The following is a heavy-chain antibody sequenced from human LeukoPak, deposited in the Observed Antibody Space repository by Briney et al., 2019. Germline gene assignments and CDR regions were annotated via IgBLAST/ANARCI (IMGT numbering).Heavy chain of an antibody. J-gene: IGHJ4*02. CDR2: INPSGGST. Sequence: ASVKVSCKASGGTFSSYAISWVRQAPGQGLEWMGIINPSGGSTSYAQKFQGRVTMTRDTSTSTVYMELSSLRSEDTAVYYCARGTKTISRTPNPFGYWGQGTLVTVSS. CDR1: GGTFSSYA. CDR3: ARGTKTISRTPNPFGY. D-gene: IGHD1-7*01. V-gene: IGHV1-46*01.